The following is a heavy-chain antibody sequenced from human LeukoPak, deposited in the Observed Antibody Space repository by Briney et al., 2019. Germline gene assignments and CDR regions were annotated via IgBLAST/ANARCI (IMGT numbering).Heavy chain of an antibody. CDR3: ARGQYSGSCFDN. V-gene: IGHV4-59*01. J-gene: IGHJ4*02. D-gene: IGHD1-26*01. CDR1: GGSISNYL. CDR2: IYYSGST. Sequence: SETLSLTCTVSGGSISNYLWSWIRQPPGKGLEWIGYIYYSGSTNYNPSLKSRVTILVDTSKNQFFLKVSSVTAADTAVYYCARGQYSGSCFDNWGQGSLVTVSS.